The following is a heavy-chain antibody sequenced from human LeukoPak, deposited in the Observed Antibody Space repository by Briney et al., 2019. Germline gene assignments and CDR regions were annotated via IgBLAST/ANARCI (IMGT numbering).Heavy chain of an antibody. D-gene: IGHD2-2*02. CDR2: ISCDGSNR. CDR3: ARGGVAAAIQRGEGNFDY. J-gene: IGHJ4*02. CDR1: GFTFSSYA. V-gene: IGHV3-30-3*01. Sequence: GRSLRLSCAASGFTFSSYAMHWVRQAPGKGLEWVAVISCDGSNRYYADSVKGRFTISRDNSKNTLYLQMSSLRAEDTAVYYCARGGVAAAIQRGEGNFDYWGQGTLVTVSS.